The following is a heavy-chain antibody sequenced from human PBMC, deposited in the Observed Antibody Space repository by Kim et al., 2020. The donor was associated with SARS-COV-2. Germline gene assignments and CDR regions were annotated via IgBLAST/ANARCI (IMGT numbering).Heavy chain of an antibody. CDR2: IYYSGST. V-gene: IGHV4-59*08. CDR1: GGSISSYY. CDR3: ARRAYSGYDLGEMNDAFD. Sequence: SETLSLTCTVSGGSISSYYWSWIRQPPGKGLEWIGYIYYSGSTNYNPSLKSRVTISVDTSKNQFSLKLSSVTAADTAVYYCARRAYSGYDLGEMNDAFD. J-gene: IGHJ3*02. D-gene: IGHD5-12*01.